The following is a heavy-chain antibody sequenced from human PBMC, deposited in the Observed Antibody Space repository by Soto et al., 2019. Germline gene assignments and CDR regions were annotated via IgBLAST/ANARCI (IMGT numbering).Heavy chain of an antibody. CDR2: ISYDGGNK. CDR3: AKDPEEQRYYYYGMDV. Sequence: GGSLRLSCAASGFTFSSYGMHWVRQAPGKGLEWVAVISYDGGNKYYADSVKGRFTISRDNSKNTLYLQMNSLRAEDTAVYYCAKDPEEQRYYYYGMDVWGQGTTVTVSS. CDR1: GFTFSSYG. D-gene: IGHD1-26*01. V-gene: IGHV3-30*18. J-gene: IGHJ6*02.